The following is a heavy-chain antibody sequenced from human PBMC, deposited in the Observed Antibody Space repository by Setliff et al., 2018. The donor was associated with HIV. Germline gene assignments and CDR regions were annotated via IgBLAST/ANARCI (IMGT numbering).Heavy chain of an antibody. CDR2: ISGSGGST. D-gene: IGHD5-12*01. CDR1: GFTFSSYA. V-gene: IGHV3-23*01. J-gene: IGHJ4*02. Sequence: GESLKISCAASGFTFSSYAMSWVRQAPGKGLEWVSAISGSGGSTYYADSVKGRFTISRDNSKNTPYLQMNSLRAEDTAVYYCAKDPRAAVATICDYWGQGTLVTVSS. CDR3: AKDPRAAVATICDY.